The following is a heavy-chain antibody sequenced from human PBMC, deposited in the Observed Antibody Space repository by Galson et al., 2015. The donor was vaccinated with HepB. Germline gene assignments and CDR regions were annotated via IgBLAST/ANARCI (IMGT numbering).Heavy chain of an antibody. D-gene: IGHD6-13*01. CDR3: ARYSSSWYRGYGMDV. J-gene: IGHJ6*02. CDR2: ISWNSGSI. Sequence: SLRLSCAASGFTFDDYAMHWVRQAPGKGLEWVSGISWNSGSIGYADSVKGRFTISRDNAKNSLYLQMNSLRAEDTALYYCARYSSSWYRGYGMDVWGQGTTVTVSS. CDR1: GFTFDDYA. V-gene: IGHV3-9*01.